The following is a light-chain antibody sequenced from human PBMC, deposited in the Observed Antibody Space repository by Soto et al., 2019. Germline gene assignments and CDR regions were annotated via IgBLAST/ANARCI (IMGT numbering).Light chain of an antibody. J-gene: IGKJ4*01. CDR2: GAS. CDR3: QKYNSAPLT. V-gene: IGKV3-20*01. Sequence: EIVLTQSPGTLALSRGDRATRSFRASQSISNSYLAWYQQKPGQPPRVXSYGASSRATGSPDRFSGSGSGTDFSLTISSLQPEDVAAYYCQKYNSAPLTFGGGTKVDI. CDR1: QSISNSY.